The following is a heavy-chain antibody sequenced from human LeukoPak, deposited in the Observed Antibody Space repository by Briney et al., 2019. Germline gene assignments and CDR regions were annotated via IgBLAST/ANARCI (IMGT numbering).Heavy chain of an antibody. D-gene: IGHD2-15*01. V-gene: IGHV3-30*18. J-gene: IGHJ4*02. Sequence: PGRSLRLSCAASEFTFSSYGMHWVRQAPGKGLEWVAVISYDGSNKYYADSVKGRFTISRDNSKNTLYLQRNSLRAEDTAVYYCAKTASYCSGGSCYSDYWGQGTLVTVSS. CDR2: ISYDGSNK. CDR1: EFTFSSYG. CDR3: AKTASYCSGGSCYSDY.